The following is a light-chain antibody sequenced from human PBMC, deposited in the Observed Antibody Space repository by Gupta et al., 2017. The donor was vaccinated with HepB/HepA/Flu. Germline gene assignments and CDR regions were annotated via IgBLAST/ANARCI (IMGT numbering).Light chain of an antibody. CDR1: QNVRRN. V-gene: IGKV3-15*01. Sequence: EIVLTQSPGILSLSPGERATLSCRASQNVRRNLAWYQQKPGQPPRLLMYVASTRASTVPARFSGNGSGTDFTLTISSLQSEDFGVYFCQQDNNWPLSFGGGTKVEIK. J-gene: IGKJ4*01. CDR3: QQDNNWPLS. CDR2: VAS.